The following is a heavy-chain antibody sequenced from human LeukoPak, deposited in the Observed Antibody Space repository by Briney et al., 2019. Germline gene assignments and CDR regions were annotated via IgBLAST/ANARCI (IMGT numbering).Heavy chain of an antibody. CDR1: GFTFSSYS. D-gene: IGHD3-10*01. CDR2: ISSSSSYI. J-gene: IGHJ4*02. V-gene: IGHV3-21*01. CDR3: ARERTPKHYYGSGGYYRYFDY. Sequence: GGSLRLSCAASGFTFSSYSMNWVRQAPGKGLEWVSSISSSSSYIYSADSVKGRFTISRDIAKNSLYLQMYSLTVDDTAVYYCARERTPKHYYGSGGYYRYFDYWGQGTLVTVSS.